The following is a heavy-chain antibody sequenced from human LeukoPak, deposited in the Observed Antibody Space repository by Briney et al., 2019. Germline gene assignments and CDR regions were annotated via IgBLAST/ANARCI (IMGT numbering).Heavy chain of an antibody. CDR3: ARDQIRYSNSPEALDL. CDR2: ISSSGSTI. CDR1: GFTFSSYS. J-gene: IGHJ3*01. Sequence: GGSLRLSCAASGFTFSSYSMNWVRQAPGKGLEWVSYISSSGSTIYYADSVKGRFTISRDNAKNTLYLLMNSLRGEDTAVYYCARDQIRYSNSPEALDLWGQGTPVSVSS. D-gene: IGHD5-18*01. V-gene: IGHV3-48*04.